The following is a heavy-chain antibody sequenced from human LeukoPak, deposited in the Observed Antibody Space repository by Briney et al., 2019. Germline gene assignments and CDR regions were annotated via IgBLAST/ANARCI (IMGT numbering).Heavy chain of an antibody. J-gene: IGHJ5*02. V-gene: IGHV4-39*01. CDR3: ARRPIVGSTGFYFDP. D-gene: IGHD1-26*01. CDR1: GSSISTTTNS. Sequence: SGTLSLTCNVSGSSISTTTNSWGWAWIRQRPTKGLEWIGSIYYGGSPYYTSSLKSRVTISVDTSKNQFSLKLASLTAADTAVYYCARRPIVGSTGFYFDPWGPGTLVTVSS. CDR2: IYYGGSP.